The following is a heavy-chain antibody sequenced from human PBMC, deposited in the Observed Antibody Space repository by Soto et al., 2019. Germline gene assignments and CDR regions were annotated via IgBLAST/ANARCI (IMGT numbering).Heavy chain of an antibody. D-gene: IGHD5-12*01. V-gene: IGHV1-69*02. CDR2: IIPILGIA. CDR3: GRGGYSAASSRNGGMDI. Sequence: QVQLVQSGAEVKKPGSSVKVSCKASGGTFSSYTISWVRQAPGQGREWMGRIIPILGIANYAQKFQGRVTSTADKSSTTEYKAPRRLGSEDTVGYYCGRGGYSAASSRNGGMDIWGQGTKVTVSS. CDR1: GGTFSSYT. J-gene: IGHJ6*02.